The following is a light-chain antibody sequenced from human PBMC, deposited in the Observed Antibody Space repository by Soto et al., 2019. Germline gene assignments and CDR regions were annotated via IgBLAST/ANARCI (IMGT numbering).Light chain of an antibody. V-gene: IGKV3-11*01. J-gene: IGKJ4*01. CDR3: QHRSNWPLT. CDR1: QSVSSS. CDR2: DAF. Sequence: EIVLTQSPATPSLSPGERATLSCRASQSVSSSLAWYQHKPGQAPRLLIYDAFNRATGIPARFSGSGSGTDFTLTISNLEPEDFAVYYCQHRSNWPLTFGGGTKVEIK.